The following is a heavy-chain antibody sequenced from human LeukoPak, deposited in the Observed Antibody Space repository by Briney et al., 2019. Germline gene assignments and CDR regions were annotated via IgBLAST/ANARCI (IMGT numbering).Heavy chain of an antibody. Sequence: GGSLRLSCAASGFTFSSYAMSWVRQAPGKGLEWVSAISGSGGSTYYADSVKGRFTISRDNSKNTLYLQMNSLRAEDTAVHYCAKDVDSSGYPFDYWGQGTLVTVSS. CDR1: GFTFSSYA. CDR2: ISGSGGST. J-gene: IGHJ4*02. V-gene: IGHV3-23*01. CDR3: AKDVDSSGYPFDY. D-gene: IGHD3-22*01.